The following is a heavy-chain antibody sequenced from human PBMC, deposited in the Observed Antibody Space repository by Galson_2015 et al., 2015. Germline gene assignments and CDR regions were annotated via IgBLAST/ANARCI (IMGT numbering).Heavy chain of an antibody. CDR1: GFTFSSYG. J-gene: IGHJ4*02. V-gene: IGHV3-33*01. CDR3: ARDPHRSGWYLDY. Sequence: SLRLSCAASGFTFSSYGMHWVRQAPGKGLEWVAFIWYDGSNKYYANSVKGRFTISRDNSKNTLYLQMNSLRAEDTAVFYCARDPHRSGWYLDYWGQGTLVTVSS. D-gene: IGHD6-19*01. CDR2: IWYDGSNK.